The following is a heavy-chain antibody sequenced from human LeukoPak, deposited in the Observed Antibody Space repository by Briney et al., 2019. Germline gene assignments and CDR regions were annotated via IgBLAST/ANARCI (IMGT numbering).Heavy chain of an antibody. D-gene: IGHD1-26*01. CDR2: IKQDGSEK. J-gene: IGHJ4*02. CDR1: GFTFSSYW. V-gene: IGHV3-7*03. CDR3: AKGYSGTTGVDY. Sequence: GGSLRLSCAASGFTFSSYWMSWVRQAPGKGLEWVANIKQDGSEKFYVDSVKGRFTISRDNSKNTLYLQMNSLRAEDTAVYYCAKGYSGTTGVDYWGQGTLVTVSS.